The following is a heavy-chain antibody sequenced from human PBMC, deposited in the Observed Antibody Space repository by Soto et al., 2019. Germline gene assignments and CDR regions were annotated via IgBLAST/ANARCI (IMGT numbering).Heavy chain of an antibody. CDR2: INPKSGGT. V-gene: IGHV1-2*02. CDR1: GYSFTDYY. CDR3: AGVRSVAGARGYSHGMDV. D-gene: IGHD6-19*01. Sequence: QGQLVQSGAEVKKPGASVKVSCKASGYSFTDYYIYWVRQAPGQGLQWLGWINPKSGGTHYAQKFRGRVTMTRDTSICTAYMELIRLRSDDTAVYYCAGVRSVAGARGYSHGMDVWGQGTTVTVSS. J-gene: IGHJ6*02.